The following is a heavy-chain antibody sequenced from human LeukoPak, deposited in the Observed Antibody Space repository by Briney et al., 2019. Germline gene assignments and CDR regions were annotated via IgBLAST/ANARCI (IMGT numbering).Heavy chain of an antibody. CDR1: GGSVSSGSYY. V-gene: IGHV4-61*01. D-gene: IGHD6-19*01. CDR3: ASIAVAAFDY. Sequence: PSETLSLTCTVSGGSVSSGSYYWSWIRQPPGKGLEWIGYIYYSGSTNYNPSLKSRVTISVDTSKNQFSLKLSSVTAADTAVYYCASIAVAAFDYWGQGTQVTVSS. CDR2: IYYSGST. J-gene: IGHJ4*02.